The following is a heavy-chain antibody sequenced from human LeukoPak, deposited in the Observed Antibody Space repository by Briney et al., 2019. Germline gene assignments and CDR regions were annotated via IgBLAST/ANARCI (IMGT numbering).Heavy chain of an antibody. CDR1: GFTFSSYA. J-gene: IGHJ4*02. CDR3: AKDTSVARYCTNDICSPFDY. CDR2: LSGRGWHT. V-gene: IGHV3-23*01. Sequence: GGSLTLSCPASGFTFSSYAMSWVRQARGKGLHWVSALSGRGWHTYDADSVKGRFTIYRDNSKNTLYIKMNSLRAEDTAVYYCAKDTSVARYCTNDICSPFDYWGQGTLVTVSS. D-gene: IGHD2-8*01.